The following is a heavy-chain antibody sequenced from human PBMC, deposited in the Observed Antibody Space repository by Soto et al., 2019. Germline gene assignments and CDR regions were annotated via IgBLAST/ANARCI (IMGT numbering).Heavy chain of an antibody. CDR3: AREYGGNSGTFDY. CDR2: INHSGST. V-gene: IGHV4-34*01. D-gene: IGHD2-21*02. CDR1: GGYFSGYY. Sequence: QVQLQQWGAGLLKPSETLSLTCAVYGGYFSGYYWSWIRQPPGKGLEWIGEINHSGSTNYNPSLKSRVTISVDTSKNQFSLKLSSVTAADTAVYYCAREYGGNSGTFDYWGQGTLVTVSS. J-gene: IGHJ4*02.